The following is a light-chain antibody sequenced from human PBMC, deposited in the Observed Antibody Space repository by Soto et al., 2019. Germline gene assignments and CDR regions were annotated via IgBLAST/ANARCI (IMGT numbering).Light chain of an antibody. CDR2: DAS. J-gene: IGKJ5*01. V-gene: IGKV1-39*01. CDR1: HSISTY. CDR3: QQSYMDPIT. Sequence: DIQMTQSPSSLSAVVGGRVTITCRTSHSISTYLNWYQQKPGKAPNLLIYDASRLQSGVPSRFSGSGGGTDFTLSISSVQPEDFATYFCQQSYMDPITFGQGTRLEIK.